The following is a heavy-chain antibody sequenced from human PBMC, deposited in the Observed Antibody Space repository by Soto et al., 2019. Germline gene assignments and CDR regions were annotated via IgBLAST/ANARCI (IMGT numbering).Heavy chain of an antibody. V-gene: IGHV4-30-4*01. CDR3: ARQLGYCSSTSCYMNYYYGMDV. CDR1: GGSISSGDYY. CDR2: IYYSGST. D-gene: IGHD2-2*02. Sequence: SETLSLTCTVSGGSISSGDYYWSWIRQPPGKGLEWIGYIYYSGSTYYNPSLKSRVTISVDTSKNQFSLKLSSVTAADTAVYYCARQLGYCSSTSCYMNYYYGMDVWGQGTTVTV. J-gene: IGHJ6*02.